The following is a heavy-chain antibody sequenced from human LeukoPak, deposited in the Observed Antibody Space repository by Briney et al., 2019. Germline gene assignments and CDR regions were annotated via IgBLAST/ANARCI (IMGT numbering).Heavy chain of an antibody. V-gene: IGHV3-53*01. D-gene: IGHD3-10*01. Sequence: PGGSLRLSCAASGFTVSSNYMSWVRQAPGKGLEWVSVIYSGGSTYYADSVKGRFTISRDNSKNTLYLQMNSLRAEDTAVYYCARDRGTRAPGSYSAPRGNWFDPWGQGTLVTVSS. CDR3: ARDRGTRAPGSYSAPRGNWFDP. J-gene: IGHJ5*02. CDR1: GFTVSSNY. CDR2: IYSGGST.